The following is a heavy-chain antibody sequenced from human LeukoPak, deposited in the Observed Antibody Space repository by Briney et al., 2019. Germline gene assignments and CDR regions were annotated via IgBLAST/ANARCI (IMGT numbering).Heavy chain of an antibody. Sequence: PGGSLRLSCAASGFTFSSYAMSWVRQAPGKGLEWVSAISGSGGSTYYADSVKGRFTTSRDNSKNTLYLQMNSLRAEDTAVYYCAKDLAVPGSCWYWGQGTLVTVSS. CDR3: AKDLAVPGSCWY. CDR1: GFTFSSYA. CDR2: ISGSGGST. D-gene: IGHD2-15*01. V-gene: IGHV3-23*01. J-gene: IGHJ4*02.